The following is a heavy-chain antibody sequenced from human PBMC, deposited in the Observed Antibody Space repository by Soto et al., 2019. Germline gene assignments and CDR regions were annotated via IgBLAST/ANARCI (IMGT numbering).Heavy chain of an antibody. CDR3: ARLKGMTMVTVLDY. Sequence: TLSLTCTVSGGSISSGGYYWSWIRQHPGKGLEWIGYIYYSGSTNYNPSLSSRVTMSVDTFKNQFSLSLSSVTAADTAVYYCARLKGMTMVTVLDYWGQGTQVTVSS. D-gene: IGHD4-17*01. V-gene: IGHV4-31*03. CDR2: IYYSGST. CDR1: GGSISSGGYY. J-gene: IGHJ4*02.